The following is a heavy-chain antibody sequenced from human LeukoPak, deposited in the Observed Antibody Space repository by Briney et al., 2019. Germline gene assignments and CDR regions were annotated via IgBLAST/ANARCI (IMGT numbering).Heavy chain of an antibody. V-gene: IGHV1-18*01. CDR3: ARNRIGYCSSTSCRRNAFDI. CDR2: ISAYNGNT. J-gene: IGHJ3*02. CDR1: GYTFTSYG. Sequence: GASVKVSCKASGYTFTSYGISWVRQAPGQGLEWMGWISAYNGNTNYAQKLQGRVTMTTDTSTSTAYMELRSLRSDDTAVYYCARNRIGYCSSTSCRRNAFDIWGQGTMVTVSS. D-gene: IGHD2-2*01.